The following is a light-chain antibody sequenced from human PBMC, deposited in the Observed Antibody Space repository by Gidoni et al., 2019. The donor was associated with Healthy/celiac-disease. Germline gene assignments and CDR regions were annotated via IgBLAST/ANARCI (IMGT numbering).Light chain of an antibody. Sequence: DIQMTQSPSTRSASVGERVNITCRASPSISSWLAWYQQKPGKAPQLLIHKASSLEIGVPSRFSVRGSGTEFPLTISSLQPDDFATYYCQQYNSYLSTFGQGTKLE. J-gene: IGKJ2*01. V-gene: IGKV1-5*03. CDR3: QQYNSYLST. CDR2: KAS. CDR1: PSISSW.